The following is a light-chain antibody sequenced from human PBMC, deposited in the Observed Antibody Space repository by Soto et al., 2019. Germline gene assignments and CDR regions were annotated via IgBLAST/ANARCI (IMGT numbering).Light chain of an antibody. CDR3: QQYGSSPIT. Sequence: VLTQSPAPLSLSPGERATLSCESSQSVRSSYLAWYQQKPGLAPRLIIYDASSRATGIPDRFSGSWSGTDCTLTISRLEPEDFAVYYCQQYGSSPITFGQGTRLEIK. CDR1: QSVRSSY. V-gene: IGKV3D-20*01. CDR2: DAS. J-gene: IGKJ5*01.